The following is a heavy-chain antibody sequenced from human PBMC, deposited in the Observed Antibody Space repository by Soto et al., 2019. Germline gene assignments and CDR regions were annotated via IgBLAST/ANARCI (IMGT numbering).Heavy chain of an antibody. J-gene: IGHJ6*02. CDR2: INSDGSST. Sequence: GGSLRLSCAASGFSFSSHWIHWVRQAPGKGLVWVSRINSDGSSTNYADSVKGRFTISRDNARNTLYLQMDSLRAEDTAVYYCARGSSSSWYKDYYYGVDVWGQGTTVTVSS. V-gene: IGHV3-74*01. CDR1: GFSFSSHW. D-gene: IGHD6-13*01. CDR3: ARGSSSSWYKDYYYGVDV.